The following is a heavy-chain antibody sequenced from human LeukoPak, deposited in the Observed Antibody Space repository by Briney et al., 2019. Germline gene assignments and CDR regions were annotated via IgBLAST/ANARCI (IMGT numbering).Heavy chain of an antibody. CDR3: AALMGYSYGYNWFDP. CDR1: GGTFSSYA. CDR2: IIPIFGTA. D-gene: IGHD5-18*01. J-gene: IGHJ5*02. V-gene: IGHV1-69*05. Sequence: VASVKVSCKASGGTFSSYAISWVRQAPGQGLEWMGGIIPIFGTANYAQKFQGRVAITTDESTSTAYMELSSLRSEDTAVYYCAALMGYSYGYNWFDPWGQGTLVTVSS.